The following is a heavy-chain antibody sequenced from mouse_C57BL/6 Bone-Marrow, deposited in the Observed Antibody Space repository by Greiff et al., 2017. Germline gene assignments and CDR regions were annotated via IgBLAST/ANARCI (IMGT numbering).Heavy chain of an antibody. D-gene: IGHD1-1*01. CDR2: IWGVGST. CDR3: ASSYYYGSSYAAY. V-gene: IGHV2-6*01. J-gene: IGHJ3*01. Sequence: VKLQESGPGLVAPSQSLSITCTVSGFSLTSYGVDWVRQSPGKGLEWLGVIWGVGSTNYNSALKSRLSISKDNSKSQVFLKMNSLQTDDTAMYYCASSYYYGSSYAAYWGQGTLVTVSA. CDR1: GFSLTSYG.